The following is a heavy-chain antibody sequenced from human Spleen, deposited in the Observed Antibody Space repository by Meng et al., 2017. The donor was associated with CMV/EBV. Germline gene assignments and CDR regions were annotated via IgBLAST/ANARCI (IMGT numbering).Heavy chain of an antibody. J-gene: IGHJ5*02. CDR1: GLTFSSYG. D-gene: IGHD3-3*01. CDR3: AKDGRGRGDFWSGYYNSFDP. V-gene: IGHV3-9*01. Sequence: GGSLRLSCAASGLTFSSYGMSWVRQAPGKGLEWVSGISWNSGSIGYADSVKGRFTISRDNAKNSLYLQMNSLRAEDTALYYCAKDGRGRGDFWSGYYNSFDPWGQGTLVTVSS. CDR2: ISWNSGSI.